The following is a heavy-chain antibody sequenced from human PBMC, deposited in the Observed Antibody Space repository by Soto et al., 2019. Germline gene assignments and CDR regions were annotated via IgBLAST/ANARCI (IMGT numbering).Heavy chain of an antibody. CDR2: IYHSGST. CDR3: ARTLDGSSSTSCYSIWGTYDYYYYGMDV. CDR1: GYSISSCYY. Sequence: VSLTCAVSGYSISSCYYWGWIRQPPGKGLEWIGSIYHSGSTYYNPSLKSRVTISVDTSKNQFSLKLSSVTAADTAVYYCARTLDGSSSTSCYSIWGTYDYYYYGMDVWGKGTTVTVSS. V-gene: IGHV4-38-2*01. D-gene: IGHD2-2*02. J-gene: IGHJ6*04.